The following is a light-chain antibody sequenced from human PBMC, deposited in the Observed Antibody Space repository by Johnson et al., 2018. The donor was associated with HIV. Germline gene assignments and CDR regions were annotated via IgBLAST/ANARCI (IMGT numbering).Light chain of an antibody. V-gene: IGLV1-51*01. CDR2: DNS. Sequence: QAVLTQPPSVSAAPGQKVTISCSGNRSNIGDNFVSWYQHLPGTAPKLLVYDNSKRPSGIPDRFSATKSGTSATLGITGLQTGDEADYYCGTWDSSLSANVFGTGTKVTVL. CDR1: RSNIGDNF. CDR3: GTWDSSLSANV. J-gene: IGLJ1*01.